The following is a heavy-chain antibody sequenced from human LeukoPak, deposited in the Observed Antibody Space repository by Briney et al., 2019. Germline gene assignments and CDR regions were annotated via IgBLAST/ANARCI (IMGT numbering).Heavy chain of an antibody. Sequence: ASVKVSCKASGYTFTGYCMHWVRQAPGQGLEWMGWINPNSGGTNYAQKFQGRVTMTRDTSISTAYMELSRLRSDDTAVYYCARVRYSSGCFDYWGQGTLVTVSS. J-gene: IGHJ4*02. D-gene: IGHD6-19*01. CDR3: ARVRYSSGCFDY. CDR2: INPNSGGT. V-gene: IGHV1-2*02. CDR1: GYTFTGYC.